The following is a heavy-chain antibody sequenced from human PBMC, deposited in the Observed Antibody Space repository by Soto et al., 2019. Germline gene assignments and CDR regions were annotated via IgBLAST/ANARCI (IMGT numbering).Heavy chain of an antibody. CDR1: GYTFTSYG. J-gene: IGHJ4*02. V-gene: IGHV1-18*01. CDR3: ARENIVVVTAIGPYFDY. D-gene: IGHD2-21*02. CDR2: ISAYNGNT. Sequence: ASVKVSCKASGYTFTSYGISWVRQAPGQGLEWMGWISAYNGNTNYAQKLQGRVTMTTDTSTSTAYMELRSLRSDDTAVHYCARENIVVVTAIGPYFDYWGQGTLVTVSS.